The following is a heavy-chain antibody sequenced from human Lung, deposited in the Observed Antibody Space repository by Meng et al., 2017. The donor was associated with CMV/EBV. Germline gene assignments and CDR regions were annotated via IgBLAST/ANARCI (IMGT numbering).Heavy chain of an antibody. CDR3: ARDSSSSYYYYGMDV. D-gene: IGHD6-6*01. J-gene: IGHJ6*02. V-gene: IGHV3-21*01. Sequence: SCAASGFTFSSYSMNWVRQAPGKGLEWVSSISSSSSYIYYADSVKGRFTISRDNAKNSLYLQMNSLRAEDTAVYYCARDSSSSYYYYGMDVWVQGTXVTV. CDR2: ISSSSSYI. CDR1: GFTFSSYS.